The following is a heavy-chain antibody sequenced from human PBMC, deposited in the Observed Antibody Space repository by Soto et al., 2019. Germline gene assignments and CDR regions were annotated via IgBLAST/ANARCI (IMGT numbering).Heavy chain of an antibody. CDR2: IYWDDDK. Sequence: QITLKESGPPLVKPTQTLTLTCTFSGFSLRNSGVGVGWIRQPPGKALEWLALIYWDDDKRYSPSLKSRLTITKDTAKNQVVLTMTNMEPVDTATYYCAHLTTGGFYFDYWGQGTLVTVSS. V-gene: IGHV2-5*02. J-gene: IGHJ4*02. D-gene: IGHD4-17*01. CDR3: AHLTTGGFYFDY. CDR1: GFSLRNSGVG.